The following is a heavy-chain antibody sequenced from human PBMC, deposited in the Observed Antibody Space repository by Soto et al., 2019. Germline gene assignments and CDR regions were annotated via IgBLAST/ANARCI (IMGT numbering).Heavy chain of an antibody. D-gene: IGHD2-2*02. CDR1: GGSISSSSYY. Sequence: KTSETLSLTCTVSGGSISSSSYYWGWIRQPPGKGLEWIGSIYHSGSTYYNPSLKSRVTISVDTSKNQFSLKLSSVTAADTAVYYCARRNSLGYCSSTSCYKGFGNWFDPWGQGTLVTVSS. CDR2: IYHSGST. V-gene: IGHV4-39*01. J-gene: IGHJ5*02. CDR3: ARRNSLGYCSSTSCYKGFGNWFDP.